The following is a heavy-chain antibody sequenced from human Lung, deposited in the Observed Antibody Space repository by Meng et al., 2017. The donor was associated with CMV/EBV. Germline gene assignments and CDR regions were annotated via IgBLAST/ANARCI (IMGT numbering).Heavy chain of an antibody. CDR2: ISSSSSYI. Sequence: GELLKISCAASGFTFSSYSMNWVRQAPGKGLEWVSSISSSSSYIYYADSVKGRFTISRDNAKNSLYLQMNSLRAEDTAVYYCARDPSGSYDYWGQGTLVTVSS. CDR1: GFTFSSYS. J-gene: IGHJ4*02. CDR3: ARDPSGSYDY. V-gene: IGHV3-21*01. D-gene: IGHD1-26*01.